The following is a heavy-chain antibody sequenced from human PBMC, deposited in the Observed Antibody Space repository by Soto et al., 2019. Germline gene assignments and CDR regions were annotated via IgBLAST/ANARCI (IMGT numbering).Heavy chain of an antibody. Sequence: QVQLVESGGGVVQPGRSLRLSCAASGFTFSSYGMHWVRQAPGKGLEWVAVISYDGSNKYYADSVKGRFTISRDNSKNTLYLQMNSLRAEDTAVYYCAKFTGWDDAFYIWGQGTMVTVSS. CDR1: GFTFSSYG. V-gene: IGHV3-30*18. D-gene: IGHD1-26*01. CDR2: ISYDGSNK. CDR3: AKFTGWDDAFYI. J-gene: IGHJ3*02.